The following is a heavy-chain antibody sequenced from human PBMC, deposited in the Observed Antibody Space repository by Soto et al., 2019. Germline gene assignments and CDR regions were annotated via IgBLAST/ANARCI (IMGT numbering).Heavy chain of an antibody. V-gene: IGHV1-18*01. CDR3: AEDCQFSGSLSGGGDSFDI. Sequence: ASVNVSCKNSGYTFTSSAISWVRQAPGQGLELRGWISPYNGNTYFAQNFQGRVTMATDTSTSTAYMELRSLIADDTAVDYCAEDCQFSGSLSGGGDSFDIWGQWTMVTVSS. CDR2: ISPYNGNT. CDR1: GYTFTSSA. D-gene: IGHD1-26*01. J-gene: IGHJ3*02.